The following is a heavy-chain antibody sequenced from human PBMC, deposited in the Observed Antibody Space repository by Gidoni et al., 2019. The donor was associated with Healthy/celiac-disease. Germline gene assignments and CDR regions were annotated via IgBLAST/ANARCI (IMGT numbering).Heavy chain of an antibody. D-gene: IGHD3-3*01. CDR1: GGTFSSYA. J-gene: IGHJ6*02. CDR3: ARAHHLITIFGVAQKDYYYYGMDV. V-gene: IGHV1-69*01. Sequence: QVQLVQSGAEVKKPGSSVKVSCKASGGTFSSYAISWVRQAPGQGLEWMGGIIPIFGTANYAQKFQGRVTITADESTSTAYMELSSLRSEDTAVYYCARAHHLITIFGVAQKDYYYYGMDVWGQGTTVTVSS. CDR2: IIPIFGTA.